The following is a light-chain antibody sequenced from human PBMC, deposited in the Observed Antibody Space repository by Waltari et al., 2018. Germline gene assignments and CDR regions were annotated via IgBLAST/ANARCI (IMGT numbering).Light chain of an antibody. CDR1: TSDIGNHDY. J-gene: IGLJ2*01. CDR3: SSYTGGSTLLV. CDR2: EGT. Sequence: QSALTQPASVSGSPGQSITISCTGTTSDIGNHDYVSWYQQHPGKAPKLLIYEGTNRPSGVSTRSSGSKSGSTASLTISGLQADDEAHYYCSSYTGGSTLLVFGGGTDLTVL. V-gene: IGLV2-14*01.